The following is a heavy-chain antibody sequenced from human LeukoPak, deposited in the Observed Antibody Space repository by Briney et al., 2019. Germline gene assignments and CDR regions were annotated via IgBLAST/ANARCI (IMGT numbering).Heavy chain of an antibody. J-gene: IGHJ4*02. D-gene: IGHD6-13*01. CDR3: ARGGFRAAAGRRGRYFDY. V-gene: IGHV4-34*01. Sequence: SETLSLTCAVYGGSFSGYYWSWIRQPPGKGLEWIGEINHSGSTNYNPSLKSRVTISVDTSKNQFSLKLSSVTAADTAVYYCARGGFRAAAGRRGRYFDYWGQGTLVTVSS. CDR2: INHSGST. CDR1: GGSFSGYY.